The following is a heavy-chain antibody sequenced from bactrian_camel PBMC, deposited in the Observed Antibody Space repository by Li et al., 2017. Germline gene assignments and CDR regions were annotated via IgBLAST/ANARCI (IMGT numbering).Heavy chain of an antibody. Sequence: QLVESGGALVQPGGSLRLSCLASGFTFSTYWMYWVRQAPGKGLEWVSTIRRNGGTTYYADSVKGRFSISRDNAKNTVYLQMNSLKPEDTAVYYCVRDSGRPDWGQGTQVTVS. CDR1: GFTFSTYW. CDR3: VRDSGRPD. V-gene: IGHV3S25*01. CDR2: IRRNGGTT. J-gene: IGHJ4*01.